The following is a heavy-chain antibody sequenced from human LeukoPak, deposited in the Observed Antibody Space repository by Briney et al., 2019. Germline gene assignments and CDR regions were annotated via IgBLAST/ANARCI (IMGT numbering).Heavy chain of an antibody. V-gene: IGHV1-18*01. J-gene: IGHJ5*02. CDR2: ISAYNGNT. CDR1: GYTFTSYG. CDR3: ARAAPPARYCSGGSSYSGIWFDP. D-gene: IGHD2-15*01. Sequence: ASVKVSCKASGYTFTSYGISWVRQAPGQGLEWMGWISAYNGNTNYAQKLQGRVTMTTDTSTSTAYTELRSLRSDDTAVYYCARAAPPARYCSGGSSYSGIWFDPWGQGTLVTVSS.